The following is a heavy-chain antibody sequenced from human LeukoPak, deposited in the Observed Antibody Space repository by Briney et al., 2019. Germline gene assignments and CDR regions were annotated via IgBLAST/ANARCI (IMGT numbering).Heavy chain of an antibody. V-gene: IGHV4-34*01. Sequence: SETLSLTCAVYGGSFSGYYWSWIRQPPGKGLEWIGEINHSGSTNYNPSLKSRVTISVDTSKNQFSLKPSSVTAADTAVYYCARGASLAAAGTNFDYWGQGTLVTVSS. CDR2: INHSGST. D-gene: IGHD6-13*01. CDR1: GGSFSGYY. CDR3: ARGASLAAAGTNFDY. J-gene: IGHJ4*02.